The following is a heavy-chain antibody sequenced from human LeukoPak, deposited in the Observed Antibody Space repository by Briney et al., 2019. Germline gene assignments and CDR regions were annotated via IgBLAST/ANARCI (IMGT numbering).Heavy chain of an antibody. CDR3: ARSGGAVGASSPFDY. CDR2: IYTSGST. Sequence: SETLSLTCTVSGGSISSYYWSWIRQPPGKGLEWIGYIYTSGSTNYNPSLKSRVTISVDTSKNQFSLKLSSVTAADTAVYYCARSGGAVGASSPFDYWGQGTLVTVSS. J-gene: IGHJ4*02. CDR1: GGSISSYY. D-gene: IGHD1-26*01. V-gene: IGHV4-4*09.